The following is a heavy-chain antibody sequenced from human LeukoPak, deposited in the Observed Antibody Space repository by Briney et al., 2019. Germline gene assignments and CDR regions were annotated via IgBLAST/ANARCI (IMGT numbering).Heavy chain of an antibody. CDR3: ARLDFGAFDY. J-gene: IGHJ4*02. V-gene: IGHV4-61*01. D-gene: IGHD3-3*01. CDR1: GYSIGSGYY. Sequence: SETLSLTCTVSGYSIGSGYYWDWIRQPPGKGLEWIGYIYYSGSTNYNPSLKSRVTISVDTSKNQFSLKLSSVTAADTAVYYCARLDFGAFDYWGQGTLVTVSS. CDR2: IYYSGST.